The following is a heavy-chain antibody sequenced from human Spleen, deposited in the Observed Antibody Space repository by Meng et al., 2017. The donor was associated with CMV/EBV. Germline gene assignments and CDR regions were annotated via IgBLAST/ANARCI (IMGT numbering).Heavy chain of an antibody. D-gene: IGHD2-2*02. J-gene: IGHJ5*02. CDR1: FTSYD. V-gene: IGHV1-8*03. Sequence: FTSYDINWVRQATGQGPEWMGWMNPNSGNTGYAQKFQGRVTITRNTSISTAYMELSSLRSEDTAVYYCARGDTYCSSTSCYTGNWFDPWGQGTLVTVSS. CDR2: MNPNSGNT. CDR3: ARGDTYCSSTSCYTGNWFDP.